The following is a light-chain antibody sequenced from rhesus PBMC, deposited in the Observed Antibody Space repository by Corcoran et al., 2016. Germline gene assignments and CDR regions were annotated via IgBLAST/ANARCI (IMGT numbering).Light chain of an antibody. J-gene: IGKJ3*01. V-gene: IGKV1-74*01. CDR2: RAS. CDR1: ENGNNF. Sequence: DIQMTQSPSSRSAAVGDRVTITCRASENGNNFLSWYQQKPGRAPKLLIYRASTLQTGVPSRMSGSGSGTDYTFPLVSLQPADVGTYYWRHGSGTPIFAFCPGPKLHIQ. CDR3: RHGSGTPIFA.